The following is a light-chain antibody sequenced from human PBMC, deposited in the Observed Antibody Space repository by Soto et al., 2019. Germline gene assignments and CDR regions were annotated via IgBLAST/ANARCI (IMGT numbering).Light chain of an antibody. J-gene: IGLJ1*01. CDR3: CSYAGRYTYV. Sequence: QSALTQPRSVSGSPGQSVSISCTGTSSDVGGYTYVSWYQQHPGKAPKVMIYDVSKRPSGVPDHFSGSKSGNTASLTISGLQSEDEADYYCCSYAGRYTYVFGTGTKVTVL. CDR1: SSDVGGYTY. CDR2: DVS. V-gene: IGLV2-11*01.